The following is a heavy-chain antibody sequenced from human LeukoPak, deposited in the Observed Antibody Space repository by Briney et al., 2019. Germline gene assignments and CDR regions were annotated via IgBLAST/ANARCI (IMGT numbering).Heavy chain of an antibody. D-gene: IGHD1/OR15-1a*01. V-gene: IGHV1-2*02. CDR1: GYTFTGYY. CDR2: INPNSGGT. CDR3: AREPYNWNNNWFDP. Sequence: ASVKVSRKASGYTFTGYYMHWVRQAPGQGLEWMGWINPNSGGTNYAQKFQGRVTMTRDTSISTAYMELSRLRSDDTAVYYCAREPYNWNNNWFDPWGQGTLVTVSS. J-gene: IGHJ5*02.